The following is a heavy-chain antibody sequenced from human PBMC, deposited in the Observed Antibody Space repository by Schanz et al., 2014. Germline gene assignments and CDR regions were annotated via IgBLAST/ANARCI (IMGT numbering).Heavy chain of an antibody. D-gene: IGHD2-2*01. Sequence: QVQLQESGPGLGKPPETLSLTSPAPSASIRPSFWTWSRQPPGKGLEWIGYIYYRGSTTYNPSLKSRVTISVDTSKKQFSLNLSSVTAADTAVYYCARGRVVPAAPEFDYWGQGILVTVSS. V-gene: IGHV4-59*01. CDR2: IYYRGST. J-gene: IGHJ4*02. CDR3: ARGRVVPAAPEFDY. CDR1: SASIRPSF.